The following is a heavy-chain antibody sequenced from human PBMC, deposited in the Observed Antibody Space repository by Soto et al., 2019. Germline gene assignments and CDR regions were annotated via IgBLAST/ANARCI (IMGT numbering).Heavy chain of an antibody. CDR1: GGSISSYY. D-gene: IGHD1-26*01. CDR2: IYYSGST. J-gene: IGHJ4*02. V-gene: IGHV4-59*01. Sequence: TLSLTCTVSGGSISSYYWSWIRQPPGKGLEWIGYIYYSGSTNYNPSLKSRVTISVDTSKNQFSLKLTSVTAADTAVYYCARRYGGNFDYWGQGTLVTVSS. CDR3: ARRYGGNFDY.